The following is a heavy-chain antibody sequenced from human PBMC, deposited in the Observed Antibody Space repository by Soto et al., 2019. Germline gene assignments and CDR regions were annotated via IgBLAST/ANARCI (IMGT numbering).Heavy chain of an antibody. J-gene: IGHJ4*02. Sequence: QVHLVESGGGVVQPGRSLRLSCAASGFTFSDYAMHWVRQAPGKGLEWVSVISYDGSDQYYADFVKGRFTVSRDNSKNTLYLQINSLRTEDTAVYYCAKDRMVRRVKRFDYWCQGTRVTVSS. CDR1: GFTFSDYA. V-gene: IGHV3-30*18. CDR2: ISYDGSDQ. D-gene: IGHD3-10*01. CDR3: AKDRMVRRVKRFDY.